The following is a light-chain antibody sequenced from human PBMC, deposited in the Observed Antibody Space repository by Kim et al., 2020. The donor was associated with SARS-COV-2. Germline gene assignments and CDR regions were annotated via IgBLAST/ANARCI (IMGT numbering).Light chain of an antibody. CDR1: SSDVGGYND. Sequence: GQSITISCTGTSSDVGGYNDVSWYQQHPGKAPKLLIYDVSKRPSGVSNRFSGSKSGNTASLTISGLQAEDEADYYCSSYTSSSSWVFGGGTQLTVL. CDR3: SSYTSSSSWV. J-gene: IGLJ3*02. CDR2: DVS. V-gene: IGLV2-14*04.